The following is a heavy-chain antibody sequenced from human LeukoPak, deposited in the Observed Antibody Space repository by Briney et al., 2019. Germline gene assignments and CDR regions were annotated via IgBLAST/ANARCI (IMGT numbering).Heavy chain of an antibody. J-gene: IGHJ4*02. D-gene: IGHD2-2*01. Sequence: GGSLRLSCAASGFTFSSYWMSWVRQAPGEGLEWVSSISSSSSYIYYADSVRGRFTISRDNAKNSPYLQMNSLRAEDTAVYYCARDCSSTSCLDYWGQGTLVTVSS. CDR2: ISSSSSYI. CDR1: GFTFSSYW. CDR3: ARDCSSTSCLDY. V-gene: IGHV3-21*01.